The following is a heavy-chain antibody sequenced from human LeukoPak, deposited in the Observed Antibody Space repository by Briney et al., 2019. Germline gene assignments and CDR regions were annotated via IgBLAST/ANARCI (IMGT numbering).Heavy chain of an antibody. Sequence: GGSLRLSCAASGFTFSDYSMTWVRQAPGKGLEWLSYISISGSFIYYADSVKGRFTISRDNSKNTLCLQMNSLRAEDTAVYYCARDGYNGNHMDVWGKGTPVTISS. CDR2: ISISGSFI. V-gene: IGHV3-48*01. CDR1: GFTFSDYS. J-gene: IGHJ6*04. CDR3: ARDGYNGNHMDV. D-gene: IGHD5-24*01.